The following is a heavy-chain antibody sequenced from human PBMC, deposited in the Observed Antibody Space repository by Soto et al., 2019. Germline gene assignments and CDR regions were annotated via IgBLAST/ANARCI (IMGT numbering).Heavy chain of an antibody. V-gene: IGHV3-48*02. CDR3: ARIGY. CDR1: GFTFSNSA. J-gene: IGHJ4*02. Sequence: EVQLVESGGGLVQPGGSLTLSCAASGFTFSNSAMNWVRQAPGKGLEWISWISSTSETIYYADSVKGRFTISRDNAKNSLYLHMNNLRDADTAVYYCARIGYWGQGTLVTVSS. CDR2: ISSTSETI.